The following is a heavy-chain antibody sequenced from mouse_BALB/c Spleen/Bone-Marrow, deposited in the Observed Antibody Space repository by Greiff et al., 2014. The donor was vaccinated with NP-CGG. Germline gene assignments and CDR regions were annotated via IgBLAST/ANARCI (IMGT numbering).Heavy chain of an antibody. J-gene: IGHJ4*01. Sequence: QVHVKQSGPGLVAPSQSLSITCTVSGFSLTGYGVNWVRQPPGKGLEWLGMIWGDGSTDYNSALKSRLSISKDNSKSQVFLKMNSLQTDDTANYYCARPTMMTDYAMDYWGQGTSVTVSS. D-gene: IGHD2-4*01. V-gene: IGHV2-6-7*01. CDR1: GFSLTGYG. CDR2: IWGDGST. CDR3: ARPTMMTDYAMDY.